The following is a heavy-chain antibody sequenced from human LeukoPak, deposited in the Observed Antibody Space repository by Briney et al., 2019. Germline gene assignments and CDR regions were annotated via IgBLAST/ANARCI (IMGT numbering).Heavy chain of an antibody. Sequence: GGSLRLSCAASGFTFSSYAMHWVRQAPGKGLEWVAVISYDGSNKYYADSVKGRFTISRDNSKNTLYLQMNSLRAEDTAVYYCAREFRFGVVIMSDYWGQGTLVTVSS. J-gene: IGHJ4*02. CDR1: GFTFSSYA. CDR3: AREFRFGVVIMSDY. V-gene: IGHV3-30-3*01. D-gene: IGHD3-3*01. CDR2: ISYDGSNK.